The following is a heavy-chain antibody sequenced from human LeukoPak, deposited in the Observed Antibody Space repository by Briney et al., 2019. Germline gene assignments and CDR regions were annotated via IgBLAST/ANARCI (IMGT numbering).Heavy chain of an antibody. D-gene: IGHD1-1*01. CDR1: GFTFSSYSMN. J-gene: IGHJ4*02. CDR2: IYSSGST. CDR3: ARHLSGTTMAHYFDF. Sequence: GSLRLSCAASGFTFSSYSMNWVRQSPGKGLEWLASIYSSGSTHSNPSLKSRVSISIDTSKNQFSLKLYSVTASDAAIYYCARHLSGTTMAHYFDFWGQGTLVTVSS. V-gene: IGHV4-39*01.